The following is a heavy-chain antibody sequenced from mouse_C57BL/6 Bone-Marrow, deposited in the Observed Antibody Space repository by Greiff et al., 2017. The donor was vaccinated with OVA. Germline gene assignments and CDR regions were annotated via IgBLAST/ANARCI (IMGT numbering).Heavy chain of an antibody. CDR2: IDPEDGDT. D-gene: IGHD1-1*01. CDR3: TTGRYYYCSSPWYFDV. CDR1: GFNIKDYY. Sequence: EVQLQQSGAELVRPGASVKLSCTASGFNIKDYYMHWVKQRPEQGLEWIGRIDPEDGDTEYAPKFQGKATMTADTSSNTAYLQLSSLTSEDTAVYYCTTGRYYYCSSPWYFDVWGTGTTVTVAS. J-gene: IGHJ1*03. V-gene: IGHV14-1*01.